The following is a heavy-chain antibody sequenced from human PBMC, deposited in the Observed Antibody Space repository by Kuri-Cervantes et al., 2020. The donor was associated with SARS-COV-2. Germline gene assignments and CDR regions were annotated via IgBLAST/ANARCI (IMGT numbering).Heavy chain of an antibody. CDR2: ISSSSSYI. J-gene: IGHJ3*02. CDR1: GFTFDDYA. V-gene: IGHV3-21*01. D-gene: IGHD3-22*01. Sequence: GGSLRLSCAASGFTFDDYAMNWVRQAPGKGLEWVSSISSSSSYIYYADSVKGRFTISRDNAKNSLYLQMNSLRAEDTAVYYCARDSIVVNAFDIWGQGTMVTVSS. CDR3: ARDSIVVNAFDI.